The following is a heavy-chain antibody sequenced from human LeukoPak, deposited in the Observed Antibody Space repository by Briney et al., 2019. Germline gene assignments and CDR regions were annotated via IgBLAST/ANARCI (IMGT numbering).Heavy chain of an antibody. D-gene: IGHD3-22*01. J-gene: IGHJ4*02. CDR3: ARHVVAVGFDY. CDR2: ITSSSRYI. Sequence: GGSLRLSCAASGFTFSSYTMNWVRQAPGKGLEWVSSITSSSRYIYYADSVKGRFTISRDNAKNSLYLQMNSLRAEDTAVYYCARHVVAVGFDYWGQGTLVTVSS. CDR1: GFTFSSYT. V-gene: IGHV3-21*01.